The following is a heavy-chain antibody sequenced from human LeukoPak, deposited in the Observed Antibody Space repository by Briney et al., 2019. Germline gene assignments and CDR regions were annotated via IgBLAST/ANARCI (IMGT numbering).Heavy chain of an antibody. V-gene: IGHV4-39*01. J-gene: IGHJ4*02. CDR1: GGSVSSSYYY. Sequence: PSETLSLTCAVSGGSVSSSYYYWGWIRQPPGKGLEWIGSVYYSGSTYYNPSLKSRVAISLDTSKNQFSLRLSSVTAADTAVYYCARRGDYRGQGILVTVSS. CDR2: VYYSGST. CDR3: ARRGDY.